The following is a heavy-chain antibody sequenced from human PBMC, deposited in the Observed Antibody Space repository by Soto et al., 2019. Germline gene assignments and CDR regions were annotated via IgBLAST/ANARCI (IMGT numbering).Heavy chain of an antibody. CDR2: IIPIPGTA. V-gene: IGHV1-69*01. Sequence: QVQLVQSGAEVKKPGSSVKVSCKASGGTFSSYAISWVRQAPGQGLEWMGGIIPIPGTANYAQKFQGRVKITADESTSTAYMELSSLRSEDSAVYYCARSQGSSTSLEIYYYYYYGMDVLGQGTTVTVSS. J-gene: IGHJ6*02. D-gene: IGHD2-2*01. CDR1: GGTFSSYA. CDR3: ARSQGSSTSLEIYYYYYYGMDV.